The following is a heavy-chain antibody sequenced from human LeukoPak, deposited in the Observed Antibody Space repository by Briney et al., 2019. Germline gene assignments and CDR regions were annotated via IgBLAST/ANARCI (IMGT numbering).Heavy chain of an antibody. D-gene: IGHD6-13*01. CDR3: ARDFAAAGYFDY. J-gene: IGHJ4*02. V-gene: IGHV3-53*01. Sequence: GGSLRLSCAASGFTVSSNYMSWVRQAPGKGLEWVSVIYSGGSTYYADSVKGRFTISRDDSKNTLYLQMNSLRAEDTAVYYCARDFAAAGYFDYWGQGTLVAVSS. CDR2: IYSGGST. CDR1: GFTVSSNY.